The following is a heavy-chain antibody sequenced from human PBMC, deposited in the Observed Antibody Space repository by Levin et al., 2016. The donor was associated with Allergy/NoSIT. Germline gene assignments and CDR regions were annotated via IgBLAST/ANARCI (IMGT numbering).Heavy chain of an antibody. D-gene: IGHD6-19*01. Sequence: SETLSLTCTVSGSITNYYWGWIRQSPGKGLDWIGYIYYSGSTNYNPSLKSRVTISVDTSKNQFSLKLSSVTAADTAVYFCARGEVVAGNRAVLGGYWGQGLLVTVSS. CDR1: GSITNYY. CDR2: IYYSGST. CDR3: ARGEVVAGNRAVLGGY. J-gene: IGHJ4*02. V-gene: IGHV4-59*01.